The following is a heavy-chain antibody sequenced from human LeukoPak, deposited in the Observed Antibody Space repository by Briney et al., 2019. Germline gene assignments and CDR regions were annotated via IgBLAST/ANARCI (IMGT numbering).Heavy chain of an antibody. CDR3: ARDRYSYAHAAH. CDR2: LYSGGST. D-gene: IGHD5-18*01. Sequence: GGSLRLSCAASGFTVSSNNMGWVRQAPGKGLEWVSGLYSGGSTYNADSVKGRFTISRDNSKNTLHLQMNSLRAEDTAVYYCARDRYSYAHAAHWGQGTLVTVSS. J-gene: IGHJ4*02. V-gene: IGHV3-66*01. CDR1: GFTVSSNN.